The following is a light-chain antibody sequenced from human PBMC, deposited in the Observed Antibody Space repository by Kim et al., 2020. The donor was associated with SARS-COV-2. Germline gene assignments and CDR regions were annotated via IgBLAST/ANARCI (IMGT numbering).Light chain of an antibody. Sequence: SYELTQPPSVSVAPGKTARITCGGNDIGTKSVHWYRQKPGQAPVAVISYDTDRRSGIPERFSGSNSGNSATLTITRVEARDEADYYCQVWDRSSDQYVFG. J-gene: IGLJ1*01. V-gene: IGLV3-21*04. CDR2: YDT. CDR3: QVWDRSSDQYV. CDR1: DIGTKS.